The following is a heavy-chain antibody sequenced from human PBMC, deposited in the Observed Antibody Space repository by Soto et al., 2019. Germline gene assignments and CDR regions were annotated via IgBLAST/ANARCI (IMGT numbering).Heavy chain of an antibody. D-gene: IGHD5-18*01. CDR2: IFTSGGT. Sequence: QVQLQESGPGLVKPSETLSLTCTVSGGSISSYYWSWIRQPAGKGLEWLGRIFTSGGTNYNPSLKSRVTMSVDTSKNQFSLKLSSVTAADTAVYYCARDLRSGYSYGYHYYYGMDVWGQGTTVTVSS. V-gene: IGHV4-4*07. CDR3: ARDLRSGYSYGYHYYYGMDV. J-gene: IGHJ6*02. CDR1: GGSISSYY.